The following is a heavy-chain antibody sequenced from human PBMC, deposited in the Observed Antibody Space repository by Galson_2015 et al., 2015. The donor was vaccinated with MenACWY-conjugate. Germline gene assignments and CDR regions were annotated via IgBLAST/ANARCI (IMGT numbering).Heavy chain of an antibody. D-gene: IGHD6-13*01. CDR2: ISGSGAST. J-gene: IGHJ4*02. Sequence: SLRLSCAVSGLTFSSYAMSWVRQAPGKGPEWVSAISGSGASTYNADSVKGRFTVSRDNAKNTLYLQMNSLRAEDTAVYYCTRVKWQQLTADSWGQGTLVTVSS. CDR1: GLTFSSYA. CDR3: TRVKWQQLTADS. V-gene: IGHV3-23*01.